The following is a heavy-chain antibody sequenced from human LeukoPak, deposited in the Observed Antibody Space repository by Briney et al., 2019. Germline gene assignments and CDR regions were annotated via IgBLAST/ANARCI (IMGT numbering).Heavy chain of an antibody. Sequence: GVSLRLSSSSSIFTFNSYIMNWVRHAPGKELEWVSGISPGGPTYYADSVKGRFTISRDDSKNTLYLQMKSLRAEDTAVYYCAKDGAWLRFDDWGQGILVSVSS. J-gene: IGHJ4*02. V-gene: IGHV3-23*01. D-gene: IGHD5-12*01. CDR2: ISPGGPT. CDR1: IFTFNSYI. CDR3: AKDGAWLRFDD.